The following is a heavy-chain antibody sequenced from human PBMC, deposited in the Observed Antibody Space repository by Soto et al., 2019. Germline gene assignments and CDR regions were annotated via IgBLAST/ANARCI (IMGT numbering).Heavy chain of an antibody. V-gene: IGHV4-59*01. Sequence: PSETLSLTCTVSGGSISSYYWSWIRQPPGKGLEWIGYIYYSGSTNYNPSLKSRVTISVDTSKNQFSLKLSSVTAADTAVYYCASLRGYSSGLFDYWGQGTLVTVSS. CDR1: GGSISSYY. CDR3: ASLRGYSSGLFDY. CDR2: IYYSGST. J-gene: IGHJ4*02. D-gene: IGHD6-19*01.